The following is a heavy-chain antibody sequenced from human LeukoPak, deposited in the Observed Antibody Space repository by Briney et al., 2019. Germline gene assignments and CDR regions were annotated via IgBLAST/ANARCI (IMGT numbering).Heavy chain of an antibody. Sequence: SETLSLTCSVSGGSISSYYWSWIRQPPGKGLEWIGYIYYSGYTNYSPSLKSRVTISLDTSKNQFSLKVSSMTAADTAVYYCARAPERDYVDYWGQGNLVTVSS. CDR1: GGSISSYY. J-gene: IGHJ4*02. CDR2: IYYSGYT. V-gene: IGHV4-59*01. D-gene: IGHD3-16*01. CDR3: ARAPERDYVDY.